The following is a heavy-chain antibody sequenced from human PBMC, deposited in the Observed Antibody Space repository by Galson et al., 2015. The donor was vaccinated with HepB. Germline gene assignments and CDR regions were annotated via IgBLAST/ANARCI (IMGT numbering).Heavy chain of an antibody. CDR3: ARDFTMVRGVLDY. Sequence: SLRLSCAASGFTFSSYAMHWVRQAPGKGLEWVAVISYDGSNKYYADSVKGRFTISRDNSKNTLYLQMNSLRAEDTAVYYCARDFTMVRGVLDYWGQGTLVTVSS. V-gene: IGHV3-30*04. J-gene: IGHJ4*02. CDR2: ISYDGSNK. CDR1: GFTFSSYA. D-gene: IGHD3-10*01.